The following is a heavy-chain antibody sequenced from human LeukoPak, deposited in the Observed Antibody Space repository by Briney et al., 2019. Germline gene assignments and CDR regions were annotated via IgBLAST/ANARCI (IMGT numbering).Heavy chain of an antibody. J-gene: IGHJ4*02. CDR1: GGSASSGGFY. V-gene: IGHV4-61*03. Sequence: KPSETLSLTCSVSGGSASSGGFYRTWIRQPPGGGLEWIGYIYYSGSTEYNPSLRSRVSISADTSKNHFSLQLSSVTAADTAVYYCARGIVGATYFDEWGQGMLVTVSS. CDR2: IYYSGST. CDR3: ARGIVGATYFDE. D-gene: IGHD1-26*01.